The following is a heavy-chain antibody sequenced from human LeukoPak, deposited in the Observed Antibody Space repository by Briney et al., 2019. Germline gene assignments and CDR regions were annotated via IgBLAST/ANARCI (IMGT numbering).Heavy chain of an antibody. CDR2: ISPYNGNT. J-gene: IGHJ6*02. D-gene: IGHD3-9*01. V-gene: IGHV1-18*01. Sequence: ASVKVSCKASGYTFTTYGINWVRQAPGQGLEWMAWISPYNGNTHYAQSLQGRVTVTTDTSTDTAYMEVRSLRSDDTAVYYCARDNTGYNYAMDVWGQGTTVTVSS. CDR3: ARDNTGYNYAMDV. CDR1: GYTFTTYG.